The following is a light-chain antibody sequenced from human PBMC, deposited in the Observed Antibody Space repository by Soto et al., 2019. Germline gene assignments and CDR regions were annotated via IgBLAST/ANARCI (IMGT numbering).Light chain of an antibody. Sequence: EVEMTQSPATLSVSPGERATLSCRASQNVSSNLAWYQQKPGQAPRLLMYGASTRAAGIPARFSGSGSGTEFTLTISSLQSEDFAVYYCQQYNNWPPYTFGQGTKLETK. CDR1: QNVSSN. CDR2: GAS. V-gene: IGKV3-15*01. J-gene: IGKJ2*01. CDR3: QQYNNWPPYT.